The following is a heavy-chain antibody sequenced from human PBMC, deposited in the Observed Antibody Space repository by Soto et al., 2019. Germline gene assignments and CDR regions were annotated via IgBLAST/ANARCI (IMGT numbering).Heavy chain of an antibody. CDR3: ASPLYCTNGVCPSYFDY. D-gene: IGHD2-8*01. CDR1: GGTFSSYA. J-gene: IGHJ4*02. V-gene: IGHV1-69*13. Sequence: SVKVACKASGGTFSSYAISWVRRAPGQGLEWMGGIIPIFGTANYAQKFQGRVTITADESTSTAYMELSSLRSEDTAVYYCASPLYCTNGVCPSYFDYWGQGTLGTVSS. CDR2: IIPIFGTA.